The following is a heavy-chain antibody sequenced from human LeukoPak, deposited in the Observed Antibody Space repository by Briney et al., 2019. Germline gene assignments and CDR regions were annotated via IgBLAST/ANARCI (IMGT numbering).Heavy chain of an antibody. CDR3: AKANAMDV. Sequence: GGSLRLSCAASGFTFTSYSMSWVRQAPGKGLEWVANVNQDGSERYYVNSVRGRFTISRDNAKNSLDLQMNSLRAEDTALYFCAKANAMDVWGQGTTVTVSS. J-gene: IGHJ6*02. CDR1: GFTFTSYS. CDR2: VNQDGSER. V-gene: IGHV3-7*01.